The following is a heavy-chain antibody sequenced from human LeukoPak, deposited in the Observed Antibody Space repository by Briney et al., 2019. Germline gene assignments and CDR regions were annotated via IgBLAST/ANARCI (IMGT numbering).Heavy chain of an antibody. D-gene: IGHD3-10*01. J-gene: IGHJ5*02. Sequence: SETLSLTCTVSGGSISSYYWSWIRRPAGKGLEWIGRIYTSGSTNYNPSLKSRVAMSVDTSKNQFSLKLSSVTAADTAVYYCAREGSGSYENWFDPWGQGTLVTVSS. CDR1: GGSISSYY. CDR2: IYTSGST. CDR3: AREGSGSYENWFDP. V-gene: IGHV4-4*07.